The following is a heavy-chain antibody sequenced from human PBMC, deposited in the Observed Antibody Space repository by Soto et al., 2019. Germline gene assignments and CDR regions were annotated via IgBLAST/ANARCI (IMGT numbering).Heavy chain of an antibody. V-gene: IGHV1-69*06. CDR1: GGTFNSYG. CDR2: TVPVFDTS. J-gene: IGHJ3*01. CDR3: ARGVSNSGAYYTGPSAYDL. Sequence: QVQLVQSGAVVKKPGSSVEVSCKASGGTFNSYGISWVRQAPGQGLEWMGGTVPVFDTSKYAPRFQGRVTITADKSTSTAYMELSSVRSEDTAIYFCARGVSNSGAYYTGPSAYDLWGQGTLVIVSS. D-gene: IGHD3-10*01.